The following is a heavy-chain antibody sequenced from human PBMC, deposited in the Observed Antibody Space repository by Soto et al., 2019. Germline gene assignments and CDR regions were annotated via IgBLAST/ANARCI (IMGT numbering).Heavy chain of an antibody. Sequence: GGSLRLSCAASGFTFSSYEMNWARQAPGKGLEWVSYISSSGSTIYYADSVEGRFTISRDNAKNSLYLQMNSLRAEDTAVYYCAREVDTAMGNEASDIWGQGTLVT. CDR1: GFTFSSYE. CDR3: AREVDTAMGNEASDI. CDR2: ISSSGSTI. D-gene: IGHD5-18*01. J-gene: IGHJ3*02. V-gene: IGHV3-48*03.